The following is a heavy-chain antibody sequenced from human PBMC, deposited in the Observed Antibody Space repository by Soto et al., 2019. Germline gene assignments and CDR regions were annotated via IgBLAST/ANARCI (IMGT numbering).Heavy chain of an antibody. CDR1: EHTSTIYY. V-gene: IGHV1-2*02. CDR2: INADSGDT. Sequence: QAHLVQSGAEVRKPGASVKVSCQALEHTSTIYYIHWVRQARGQGLEWMGWINADSGDTTYAEDFRGRVTFTRDTSTSTFHMELSRLRLDETAMYFCATRDYDILTGYLHIWGQGTLITVSS. CDR3: ATRDYDILTGYLHI. D-gene: IGHD3-9*01. J-gene: IGHJ1*01.